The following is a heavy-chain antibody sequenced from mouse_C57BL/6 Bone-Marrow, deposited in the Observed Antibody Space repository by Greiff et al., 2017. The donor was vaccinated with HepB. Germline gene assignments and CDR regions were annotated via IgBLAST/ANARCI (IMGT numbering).Heavy chain of an antibody. V-gene: IGHV1-52*01. CDR1: GYTFTSYW. CDR3: ARDFAY. J-gene: IGHJ3*01. Sequence: QVQLQQPGAELVKPGASVKMSCKASGYTFTSYWMHWVKQRPIQGLEWIGNIDPSDSETHSNQKLTDKATFTVDKSSSTAYMQLISLTSEDSAVYYCARDFAYWGQGTLVTVSA. CDR2: IDPSDSET.